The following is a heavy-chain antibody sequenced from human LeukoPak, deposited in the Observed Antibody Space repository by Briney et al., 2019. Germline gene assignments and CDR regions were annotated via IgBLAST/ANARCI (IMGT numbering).Heavy chain of an antibody. CDR3: ATAPGYWATAPFDY. J-gene: IGHJ4*02. V-gene: IGHV3-15*01. CDR1: WFSVSSTY. D-gene: IGHD3-22*01. Sequence: TGGSLRLSCAASWFSVSSTYMRWVRQAPGKGLEWVGRIRSKTDGGTTDYAASVKGRFTISRDDSKNTVYLQMNSLKTEDTAVYYCATAPGYWATAPFDYWGQGTLVTVSS. CDR2: IRSKTDGGTT.